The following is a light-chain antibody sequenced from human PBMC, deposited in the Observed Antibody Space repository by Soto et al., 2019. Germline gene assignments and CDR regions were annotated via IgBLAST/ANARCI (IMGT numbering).Light chain of an antibody. CDR2: QVS. V-gene: IGKV1-5*03. CDR3: QQYKTYQT. J-gene: IGKJ1*01. CDR1: QSIDSW. Sequence: DIQMTQSPSTLSASVGDRVTITCRASQSIDSWLAWYQLKPGKAPKLLIHQVSILISGVPSRFSGSRSWTEFTLTISDLQPDDFATYYCQQYKTYQTFGQGTKVEIK.